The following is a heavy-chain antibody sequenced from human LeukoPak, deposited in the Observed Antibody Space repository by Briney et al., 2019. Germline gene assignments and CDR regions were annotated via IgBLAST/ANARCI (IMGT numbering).Heavy chain of an antibody. Sequence: ASVKVSCKDTGYTFTSYDINWVRHATGQGLEWMGGFDPEDGATIYAQKFQARVTMNEDTSTDKAYMELSSLRSEDTAVYYCATVNDFWSGYMSTYDYWGQGTLVTVSS. CDR2: FDPEDGAT. J-gene: IGHJ4*02. CDR3: ATVNDFWSGYMSTYDY. V-gene: IGHV1-24*01. CDR1: GYTFTSYD. D-gene: IGHD3-3*01.